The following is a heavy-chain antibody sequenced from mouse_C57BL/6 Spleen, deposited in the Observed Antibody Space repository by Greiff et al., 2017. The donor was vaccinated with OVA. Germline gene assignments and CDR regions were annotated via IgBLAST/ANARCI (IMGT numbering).Heavy chain of an antibody. J-gene: IGHJ3*01. CDR1: GYTFTSYW. V-gene: IGHV1-62-3*01. CDR3: TSCGFSTPFAY. Sequence: QVQLQQSGAELVKPGASVKLSCKASGYTFTSYWMHWVKQRPGRGLEWIGRIDPNSGGTKYNEKFKSKATLTADKSSSTAYMELRSLTSEDSAVYYCTSCGFSTPFAYWGQGTLVTVSA. CDR2: IDPNSGGT. D-gene: IGHD1-1*01.